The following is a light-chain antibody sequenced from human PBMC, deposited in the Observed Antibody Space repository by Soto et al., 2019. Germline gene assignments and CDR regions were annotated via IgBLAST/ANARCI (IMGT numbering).Light chain of an antibody. V-gene: IGKV3D-20*02. CDR3: HQRSNWLSLT. CDR1: QIVITSY. Sequence: IILTKSLLTLSLPQDERATLSCRPVQIVITSYLACYQQKPGQPPSLLIYRPSSRANASPDRFSGSESGTEFTITISSLEHEDFAAYYYHQRSNWLSLTFGQGTRVDI. CDR2: RPS. J-gene: IGKJ5*01.